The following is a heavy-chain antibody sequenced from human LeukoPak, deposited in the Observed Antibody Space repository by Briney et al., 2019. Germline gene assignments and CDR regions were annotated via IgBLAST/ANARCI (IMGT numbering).Heavy chain of an antibody. Sequence: ASVKVSCKASGYAFTSYYMHWVRQAPGHGLEWMGIINPSGGSTTYAQKFQGKVTMTRDTSTSTVYTELSSLRSEDTAVYYCAREGYDILTGYPMFDYWGQGTLVTVSS. CDR1: GYAFTSYY. V-gene: IGHV1-46*01. D-gene: IGHD3-9*01. J-gene: IGHJ4*02. CDR2: INPSGGST. CDR3: AREGYDILTGYPMFDY.